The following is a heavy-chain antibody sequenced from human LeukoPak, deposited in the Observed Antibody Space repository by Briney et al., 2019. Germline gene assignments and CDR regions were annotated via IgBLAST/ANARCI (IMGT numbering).Heavy chain of an antibody. V-gene: IGHV3-23*01. CDR2: INGSGGTT. J-gene: IGHJ6*02. CDR3: AKDPLYSSGWKAYYYYYYGMDV. D-gene: IGHD6-19*01. Sequence: ASLRLSCAASVFTFSTYSMNWVRPPAGKVLEWVSAINGSGGTTYYADSVKGRFTISSDNSKHTLYLQLNRLRAEDTAVYYCAKDPLYSSGWKAYYYYYYGMDVWGQGTTVTVSS. CDR1: VFTFSTYS.